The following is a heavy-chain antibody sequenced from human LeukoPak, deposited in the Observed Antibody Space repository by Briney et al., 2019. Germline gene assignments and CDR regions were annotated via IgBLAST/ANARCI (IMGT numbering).Heavy chain of an antibody. CDR1: GFTFSSYG. CDR2: IWYDGSNK. CDR3: ARSGTSGNYFDY. V-gene: IGHV3-33*01. D-gene: IGHD2-2*01. J-gene: IGHJ4*02. Sequence: HPGGSLRLSCAPSGFTFSSYGMHWVRQAPGKGLEWVAVIWYDGSNKYYADSVKGRFTISRDNSKNTLYLQMNSLRAEDTAVYYCARSGTSGNYFDYWGQGTLVTVSS.